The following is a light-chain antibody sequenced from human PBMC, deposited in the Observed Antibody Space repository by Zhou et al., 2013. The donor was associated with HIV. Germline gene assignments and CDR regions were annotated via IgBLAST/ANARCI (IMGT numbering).Light chain of an antibody. CDR1: QGISNY. CDR3: QKYNSAPPYT. CDR2: AAS. Sequence: DIQMTQSPSSLSASVGDRVTITCRASQGISNYLAWYQQKPGKVPKLLIYAASTLQSGVPSRFSGSGSGTDFTLTISSLQPEDVATYYCQKYNSAPPYTFGPRDRSWRSN. V-gene: IGKV1-27*01. J-gene: IGKJ2*01.